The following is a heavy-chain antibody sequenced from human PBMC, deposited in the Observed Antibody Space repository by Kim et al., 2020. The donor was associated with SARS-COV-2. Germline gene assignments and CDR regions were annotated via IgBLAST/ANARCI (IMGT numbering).Heavy chain of an antibody. CDR2: IYYSGST. D-gene: IGHD3-10*01. CDR1: GGSISSYY. CDR3: ASRRFGEYYFDY. Sequence: SETLSLTCTVSGGSISSYYWSWIRQPPGKGLEWIGYIYYSGSTNYNPSLKSRGTISVDTSKNQFSLKLSSVTAADTAVYYCASRRFGEYYFDYWGQGTLVTVSS. V-gene: IGHV4-59*08. J-gene: IGHJ4*02.